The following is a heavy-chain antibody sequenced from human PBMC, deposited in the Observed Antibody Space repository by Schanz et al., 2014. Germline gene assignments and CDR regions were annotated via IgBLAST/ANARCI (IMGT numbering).Heavy chain of an antibody. J-gene: IGHJ4*02. CDR1: GFTFSNYG. CDR3: ARDLNRCGGDCYSG. V-gene: IGHV3-48*04. CDR2: ISSSSGTI. Sequence: VQLVESGGGLVQPGGSLRLSCEASGFTFSNYGMNWVRQAPEKGLEWVSYISSSSGTIYYADSVKGRFTISRDNAKNSLYLQMNSLRAEDTAVYYCARDLNRCGGDCYSGWGQGTLVTVSS. D-gene: IGHD2-21*02.